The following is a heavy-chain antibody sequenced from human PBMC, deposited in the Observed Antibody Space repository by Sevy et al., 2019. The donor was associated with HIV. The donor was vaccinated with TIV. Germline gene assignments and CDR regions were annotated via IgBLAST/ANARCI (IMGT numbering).Heavy chain of an antibody. J-gene: IGHJ3*02. CDR1: GFTFSSYD. V-gene: IGHV3-13*01. CDR3: ARVGGKRAFDI. CDR2: IGTVGDT. Sequence: GGSLRLSCAASGFTFSSYDMHWVRQATGKGLEWVSAIGTVGDTYYPGSVKGRFTISRENAKNSLYLQMNSLRAGDTAVYYCARVGGKRAFDIWGQGTMVTVSS. D-gene: IGHD2-15*01.